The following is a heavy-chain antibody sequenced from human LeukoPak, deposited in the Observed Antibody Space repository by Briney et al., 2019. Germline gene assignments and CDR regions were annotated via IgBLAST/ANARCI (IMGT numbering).Heavy chain of an antibody. V-gene: IGHV4-59*01. CDR3: ARAVAEEPFDY. CDR2: IYYSGST. Sequence: PSETLSLTCTVSGGSISSYYWSWIRQPPGKGLEWIGYIYYSGSTNYNPSLKSRVTISVDTSKNQFSLKLSSVTAADTAVYYCARAVAEEPFDYRGQGTLVTVSS. D-gene: IGHD6-19*01. J-gene: IGHJ4*02. CDR1: GGSISSYY.